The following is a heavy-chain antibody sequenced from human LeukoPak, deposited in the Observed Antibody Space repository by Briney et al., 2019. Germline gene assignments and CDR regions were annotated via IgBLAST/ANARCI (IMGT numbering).Heavy chain of an antibody. V-gene: IGHV4-30-4*08. CDR2: IYYSGST. CDR3: AGNLVATSSIDY. Sequence: SETLSLTCTVSGGSIGSGDYYWSWIRQPPGKGLEWIGYIYYSGSTYYNPSLKSRVTISVDTSKNQFSLKLSSVTAADTAVYYCAGNLVATSSIDYWGQGTLVTVSS. D-gene: IGHD5-12*01. J-gene: IGHJ4*02. CDR1: GGSIGSGDYY.